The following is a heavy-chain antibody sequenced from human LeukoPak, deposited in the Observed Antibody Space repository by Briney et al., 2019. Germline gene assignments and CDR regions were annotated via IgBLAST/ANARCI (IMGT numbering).Heavy chain of an antibody. J-gene: IGHJ4*02. Sequence: GGSLRLSCAASGFTFSDYAITSVRQAPGKGLEWVSHISGNGGSTSYADSVRGRFTVSRDNSKNMLYLQMNSLRVDDTAVYYCAKVRPFTPIAVVPEYFDYWGQGTLVAVSS. D-gene: IGHD3-22*01. CDR2: ISGNGGST. CDR1: GFTFSDYA. V-gene: IGHV3-23*01. CDR3: AKVRPFTPIAVVPEYFDY.